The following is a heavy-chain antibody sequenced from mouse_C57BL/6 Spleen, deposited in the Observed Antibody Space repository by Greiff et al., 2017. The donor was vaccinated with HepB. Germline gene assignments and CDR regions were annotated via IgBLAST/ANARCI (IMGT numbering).Heavy chain of an antibody. CDR1: GFTFSSYG. J-gene: IGHJ4*01. Sequence: EVKLMESGGDLVKPGGSLKLSCAASGFTFSSYGMSWVRQTPDKRLEWVATISSGGSYTYYPDSVKGRFTISRDNAKNTLYLQMSSLKSEDTAMYYCASIYSNYAMDYWGQGTSVTVSS. CDR2: ISSGGSYT. D-gene: IGHD2-5*01. V-gene: IGHV5-6*01. CDR3: ASIYSNYAMDY.